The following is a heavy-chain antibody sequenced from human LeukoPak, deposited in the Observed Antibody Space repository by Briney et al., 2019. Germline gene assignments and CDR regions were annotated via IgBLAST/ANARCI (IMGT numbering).Heavy chain of an antibody. Sequence: SETLSLTCTVSGGSISSGGYYWSWIRQHPGKGLEWIGYIYYSGTTYYNPSLKSRVTISVDTSKNQFSLRLSSVTAADTAVYYCARENTVTFDYWGQGTLVTVSS. CDR1: GGSISSGGYY. V-gene: IGHV4-31*03. J-gene: IGHJ4*02. D-gene: IGHD4-11*01. CDR3: ARENTVTFDY. CDR2: IYYSGTT.